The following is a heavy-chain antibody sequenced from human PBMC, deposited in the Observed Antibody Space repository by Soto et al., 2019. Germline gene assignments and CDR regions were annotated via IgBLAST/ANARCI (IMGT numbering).Heavy chain of an antibody. CDR1: RFTFTNYW. CDR3: ARPQYLPDDGFDG. D-gene: IGHD2-2*01. J-gene: IGHJ3*01. Sequence: PGGSLRLSCAASRFTFTNYWMQWVRQAPGKGLVWVSRINSDGSSTSHADSVKGRFTISRDNAKNTLYLQMSSLRAEDTAVYYCARPQYLPDDGFDGWGRGSVVTVSS. CDR2: INSDGSST. V-gene: IGHV3-74*01.